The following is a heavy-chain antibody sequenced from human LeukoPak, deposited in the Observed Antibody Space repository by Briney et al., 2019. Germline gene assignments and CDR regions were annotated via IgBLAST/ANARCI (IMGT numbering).Heavy chain of an antibody. CDR1: GGSISSSSYY. CDR2: TYYSGST. Sequence: SETLSLTCTVSGGSISSSSYYWGWIRQPPGKGLEWIGSTYYSGSTYYNPSLKSRVTISVDTSKNQFSLKLSSVTAADTAVYYCARGPRITIFGVVNNWFDPWGQGTVVTVSS. J-gene: IGHJ5*02. CDR3: ARGPRITIFGVVNNWFDP. D-gene: IGHD3-3*01. V-gene: IGHV4-39*01.